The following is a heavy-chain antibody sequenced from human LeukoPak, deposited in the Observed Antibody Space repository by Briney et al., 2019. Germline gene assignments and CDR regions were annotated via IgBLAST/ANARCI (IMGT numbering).Heavy chain of an antibody. CDR2: INPNSDT. CDR1: GYTFTDYY. J-gene: IGHJ4*02. CDR3: ARNRWMDY. Sequence: ASVTVSFKASGYTFTDYYMHWVRQAPGQGLEWMGWINPNSDTNYAQKFQGRVTMTRDTSISTAYMELTRLTSDDTAVYYCARNRWMDYWGQGTLVTVSS. V-gene: IGHV1-2*02. D-gene: IGHD1-1*01.